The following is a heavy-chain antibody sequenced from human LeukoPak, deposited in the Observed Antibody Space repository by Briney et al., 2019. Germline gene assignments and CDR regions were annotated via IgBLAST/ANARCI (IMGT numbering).Heavy chain of an antibody. CDR3: ARDVMVGYFDY. V-gene: IGHV4-4*07. CDR1: GGSFSGYY. J-gene: IGHJ4*02. D-gene: IGHD2-15*01. Sequence: PSETLSLTCAVYGGSFSGYYWSWIRQPAGKGLEWIGRIYTSGSTNYNPSLKSRVTMSVDTSKNQFSLKLSSVTAADTAVYYCARDVMVGYFDYWGQGTLVTVSS. CDR2: IYTSGST.